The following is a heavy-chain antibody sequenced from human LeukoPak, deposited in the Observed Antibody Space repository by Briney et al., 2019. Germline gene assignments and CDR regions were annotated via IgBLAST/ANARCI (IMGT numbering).Heavy chain of an antibody. V-gene: IGHV4-31*03. CDR2: IYYSGST. D-gene: IGHD6-19*01. CDR3: ARHGGSGSFDY. Sequence: SQTLSLTCTVSGGSISSGGYYWSWIRQHPGKGLEWIGYIYYSGSTNYNPSLKSRVTISVDTSKNQFSLKLNSVTAADTAVYYCARHGGSGSFDYWGQGTLVTVSS. J-gene: IGHJ4*02. CDR1: GGSISSGGYY.